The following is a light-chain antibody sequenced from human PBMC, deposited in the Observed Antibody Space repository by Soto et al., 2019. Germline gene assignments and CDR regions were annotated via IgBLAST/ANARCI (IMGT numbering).Light chain of an antibody. CDR2: EVS. Sequence: QSALTQPASVSGSPGQSITISCTGTSSDVGGYNYVSWYQQHPGKAPKLMIYEVSNRPSGVSNRFSGSKSGNTASLTISGLQAEDEADYYCSSYTSSSTHAVFGGGTQLPSS. CDR1: SSDVGGYNY. J-gene: IGLJ7*01. CDR3: SSYTSSSTHAV. V-gene: IGLV2-14*01.